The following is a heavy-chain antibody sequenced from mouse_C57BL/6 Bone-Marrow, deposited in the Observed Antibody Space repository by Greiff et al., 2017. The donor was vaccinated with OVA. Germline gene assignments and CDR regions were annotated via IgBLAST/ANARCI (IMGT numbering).Heavy chain of an antibody. V-gene: IGHV14-4*01. CDR1: GFNIKDDS. CDR3: TTCGQPFAY. J-gene: IGHJ3*01. D-gene: IGHD6-1*01. Sequence: EVMLVESGAELVRPGASVKLSCTASGFNIKDDSMHWVKQRPEQGLEWIGWIDPENGDTDYASKFQGKATITADTSSNTAYLQLSSLTSEDTAVYYCTTCGQPFAYWGQGTLVTVSA. CDR2: IDPENGDT.